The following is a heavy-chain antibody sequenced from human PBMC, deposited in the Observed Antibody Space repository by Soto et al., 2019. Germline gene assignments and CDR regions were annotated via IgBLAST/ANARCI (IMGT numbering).Heavy chain of an antibody. D-gene: IGHD6-19*01. V-gene: IGHV1-69*13. CDR2: IIPIFGTA. CDR3: ARPDQQWLISFDY. Sequence: GASVKVSCKASGGTFSSYAISWVRQAPGQGLEWMGGIIPIFGTANYAQKFQGRVTITADESTSTAYMELSSLRSEDTAVYYCARPDQQWLISFDYWGQGILVTVSS. CDR1: GGTFSSYA. J-gene: IGHJ4*02.